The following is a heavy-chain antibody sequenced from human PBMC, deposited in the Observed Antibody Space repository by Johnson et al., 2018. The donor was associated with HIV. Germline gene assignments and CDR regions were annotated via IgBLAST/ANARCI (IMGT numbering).Heavy chain of an antibody. CDR1: GFTFSSYG. V-gene: IGHV3-30*02. CDR2: IRYDGSNK. CDR3: ARAYYDIFTGRDDAFDI. J-gene: IGHJ3*02. D-gene: IGHD3-9*01. Sequence: QVQLVESGGGVVQPGGSLRLSCAASGFTFSSYGMHWVRQAPGKGLEWVAFIRYDGSNKYYADYVKGRFTISRDNSKNTLYLQMNSLRIEDTAVYYCARAYYDIFTGRDDAFDIWGRGTMVTVSS.